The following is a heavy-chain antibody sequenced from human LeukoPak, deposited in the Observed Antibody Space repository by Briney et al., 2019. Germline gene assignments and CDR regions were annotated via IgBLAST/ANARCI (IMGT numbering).Heavy chain of an antibody. CDR2: ITGSSSYI. CDR1: AFTFSTYS. V-gene: IGHV3-21*01. D-gene: IGHD3-10*01. CDR3: ARVTPGADTGNFYYYHMDV. Sequence: PGGSLRLSCAVSAFTFSTYSMTWVRQAPGKGLEWVSSITGSSSYIYYADSVRGRFTISRDNAKNSLYPQMNSLRAEDTAVYYCARVTPGADTGNFYYYHMDVWGKGTTVTVSS. J-gene: IGHJ6*03.